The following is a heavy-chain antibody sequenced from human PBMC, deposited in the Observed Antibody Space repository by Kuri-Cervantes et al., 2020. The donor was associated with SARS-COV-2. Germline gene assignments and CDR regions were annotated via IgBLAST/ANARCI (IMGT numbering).Heavy chain of an antibody. CDR1: GGSISSSSYY. CDR2: IYYSGST. Sequence: ESLKISCTVSGGSISSSSYYWGWIRQPPGKGLEWIGSIYYSGSTYYNPSLKSRVPISVDTSKNQFSLKLSSVTAADTAVYYCASLVGATGYYYYMDVWGKGTTVTVSS. CDR3: ASLVGATGYYYYMDV. V-gene: IGHV4-39*01. D-gene: IGHD1-26*01. J-gene: IGHJ6*03.